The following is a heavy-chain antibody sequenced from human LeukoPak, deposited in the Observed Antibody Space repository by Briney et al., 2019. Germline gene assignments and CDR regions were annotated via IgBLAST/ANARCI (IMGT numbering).Heavy chain of an antibody. V-gene: IGHV3-9*01. CDR3: ARSDSSSWYVVRFDY. CDR2: ISWNIGSI. J-gene: IGHJ4*02. D-gene: IGHD6-13*01. CDR1: GFSLDDYA. Sequence: GGCMRLSCAVAGFSLDDYAMHWVRQAPREGLGWVSGISWNIGSISYADSGKGRLSIYRDHAKNSPYRQMNSLRAKEPAINLGARSDSSSWYVVRFDYWGQGTLVTVSS.